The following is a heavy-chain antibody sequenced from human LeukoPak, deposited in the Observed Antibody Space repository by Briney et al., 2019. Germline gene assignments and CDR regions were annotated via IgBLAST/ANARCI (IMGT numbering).Heavy chain of an antibody. V-gene: IGHV1-2*02. D-gene: IGHD3-22*01. CDR3: ARGPRLPRITMIVVVITKKSWFDP. CDR2: INPNSGGT. CDR1: GYTFTNYD. Sequence: GASVKVSCKASGYTFTNYDINWVRQATGQGLEWMGWINPNSGGTNYAQKFQGRVTMTRDTSISTAYMELSRLRSDDTAVYYCARGPRLPRITMIVVVITKKSWFDPWGQGTLVTVSS. J-gene: IGHJ5*02.